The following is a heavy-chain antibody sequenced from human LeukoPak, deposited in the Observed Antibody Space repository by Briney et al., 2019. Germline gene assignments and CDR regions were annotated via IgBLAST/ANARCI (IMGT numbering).Heavy chain of an antibody. CDR3: ARSDYVDTAMVSLFEY. V-gene: IGHV3-33*05. J-gene: IGHJ4*02. CDR2: IPYDGLNR. Sequence: GGSLRLSCAASGFTFSSYGIHWVRQAPGKGLEWVTFIPYDGLNRIYADSVEGRFTVSRDNAKNSLYLQMNSLRAEDTAVYYCARSDYVDTAMVSLFEYWGQGTLVTVSS. D-gene: IGHD5-18*01. CDR1: GFTFSSYG.